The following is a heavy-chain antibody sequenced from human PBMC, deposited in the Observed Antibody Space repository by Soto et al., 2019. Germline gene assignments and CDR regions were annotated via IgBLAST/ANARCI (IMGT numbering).Heavy chain of an antibody. Sequence: GESLKISCKGSGYSFTSYWISWVRQMPGKGLEWMGRIDPSDSYTNYSPSFQGHVTISADKSISTAYLQWSSLKASDTAMYYCASSDSSGYYGGRYYYGMDVWGQGTTVTVS. D-gene: IGHD3-22*01. CDR1: GYSFTSYW. J-gene: IGHJ6*02. CDR2: IDPSDSYT. V-gene: IGHV5-10-1*01. CDR3: ASSDSSGYYGGRYYYGMDV.